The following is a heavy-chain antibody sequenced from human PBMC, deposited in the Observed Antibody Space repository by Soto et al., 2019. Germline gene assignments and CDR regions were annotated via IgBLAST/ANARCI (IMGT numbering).Heavy chain of an antibody. J-gene: IGHJ4*02. CDR3: ARPTYNSGSPFDY. CDR1: GGSISSYY. V-gene: IGHV4-59*01. CDR2: IYYSGST. Sequence: PSETLALTFTVSGGSISSYYWSWIRQPPGKGLEWIGYIYYSGSTNYNPSLKSRVTISVDTSKNQFSLKLSSVTAADTAVYYCARPTYNSGSPFDYWGQGTLVTVSS. D-gene: IGHD1-20*01.